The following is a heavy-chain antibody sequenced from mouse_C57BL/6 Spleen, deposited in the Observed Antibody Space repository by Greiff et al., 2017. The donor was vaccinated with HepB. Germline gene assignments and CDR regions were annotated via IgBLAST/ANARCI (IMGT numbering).Heavy chain of an antibody. V-gene: IGHV1-39*01. D-gene: IGHD1-1*01. J-gene: IGHJ4*01. CDR3: ARGGLLEDYAMDY. CDR1: GYSFTDYN. CDR2: INPNYGTT. Sequence: VHVKQSGPELVKPGASVKISCKASGYSFTDYNMNWVKQSNGKSLEWIGVINPNYGTTSYNQKFKGKATLTVDQSSSTAYMQLNSLTSEDSAVYYCARGGLLEDYAMDYWGQGTSVTVSS.